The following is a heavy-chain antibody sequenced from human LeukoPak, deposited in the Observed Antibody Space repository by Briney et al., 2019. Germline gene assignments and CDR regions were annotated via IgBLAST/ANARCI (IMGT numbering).Heavy chain of an antibody. J-gene: IGHJ4*02. D-gene: IGHD2-15*01. CDR3: AKGGGSSCYSPSDY. Sequence: PGGSLRLSCGGSGFTFSSYAMSWVRQALGKGLEWVSAISGSGTDTFYANSVKGRFTISRDNPKNTLYLQMNSLRAEDTAVYYCAKGGGSSCYSPSDYWGQGTLVTVSS. CDR1: GFTFSSYA. CDR2: ISGSGTDT. V-gene: IGHV3-23*01.